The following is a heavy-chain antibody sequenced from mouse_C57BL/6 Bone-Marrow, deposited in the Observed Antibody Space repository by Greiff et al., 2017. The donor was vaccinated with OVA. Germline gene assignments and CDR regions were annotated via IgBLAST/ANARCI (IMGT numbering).Heavy chain of an antibody. V-gene: IGHV14-3*01. J-gene: IGHJ3*01. Sequence: VQLQQSVAELVRPGASVKLSCTASGFHIKNTYMHWVKQRPEPGLAWIGRIDPANGNTKYAPKFQGKATITADTSSNTAYLQLSSLTSEDTAIYYCARSDGNYGFAYWGQGTLVTVSA. CDR1: GFHIKNTY. D-gene: IGHD2-1*01. CDR2: IDPANGNT. CDR3: ARSDGNYGFAY.